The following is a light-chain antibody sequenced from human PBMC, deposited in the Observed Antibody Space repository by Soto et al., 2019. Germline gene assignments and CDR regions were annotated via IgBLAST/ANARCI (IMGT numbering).Light chain of an antibody. J-gene: IGKJ2*01. V-gene: IGKV1-39*01. CDR2: AAS. Sequence: DIQMTQSPSSLSASVGDRVTITCRASQSITSYLNWYQQKPGKAPKPLIYAASSLQSGVPSRFSGSGSGTDFTLTISSLQPEDFGTYYCQQSYSTPYTFGQGTK. CDR1: QSITSY. CDR3: QQSYSTPYT.